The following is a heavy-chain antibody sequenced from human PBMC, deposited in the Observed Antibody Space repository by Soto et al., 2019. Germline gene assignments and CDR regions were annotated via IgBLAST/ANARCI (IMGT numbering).Heavy chain of an antibody. CDR3: ARQGITGTPFDY. J-gene: IGHJ4*02. D-gene: IGHD1-20*01. CDR2: IYYSGST. CDR1: GGSISSYY. Sequence: SETLSLTCTVSGGSISSYYWSWIRQPPGKGLEWIGYIYYSGSTNYNPSLKSRVTISVDTSKNQFSLKLSSVTAAETAVYYCARQGITGTPFDYWGQGTLVTVSS. V-gene: IGHV4-59*01.